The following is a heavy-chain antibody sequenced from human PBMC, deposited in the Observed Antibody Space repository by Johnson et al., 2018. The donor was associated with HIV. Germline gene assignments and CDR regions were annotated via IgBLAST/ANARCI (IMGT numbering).Heavy chain of an antibody. J-gene: IGHJ3*02. CDR1: GFTFSSYA. V-gene: IGHV3-30-3*01. D-gene: IGHD6-13*01. CDR3: ASPRPSSGIAAAGYAFDI. Sequence: VQLVESGGGVVQPGRSLRLSCAASGFTFSSYAMHWVRQAPGKGLEWVAVISYDGSNKYYADSVKGRFTISRDNSKNTLYLQMNSLGAEDTAVYYCASPRPSSGIAAAGYAFDIWGQGTMVTVSS. CDR2: ISYDGSNK.